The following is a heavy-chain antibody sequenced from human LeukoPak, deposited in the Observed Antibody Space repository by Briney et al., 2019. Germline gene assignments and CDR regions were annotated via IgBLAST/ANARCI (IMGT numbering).Heavy chain of an antibody. CDR1: GFTFSSYS. Sequence: PGESLRLSCAASGFTFSSYSMNWVRQAPGKGLEWVSSISSSSSYIYYADSVKGRFTISRDNAKNSLYLQMNSLRAEDTAVYYCARGWGSSAEYFQHWGQGTLVTVCS. CDR3: ARGWGSSAEYFQH. D-gene: IGHD7-27*01. CDR2: ISSSSSYI. V-gene: IGHV3-21*01. J-gene: IGHJ1*01.